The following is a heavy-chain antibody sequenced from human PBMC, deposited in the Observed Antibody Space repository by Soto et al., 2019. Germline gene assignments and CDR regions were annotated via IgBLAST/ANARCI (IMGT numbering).Heavy chain of an antibody. CDR1: GYTFTSSG. D-gene: IGHD6-19*01. V-gene: IGHV1-18*01. J-gene: IGHJ4*02. Sequence: QVQLVQSGGEVKKPGASVKVSCRASGYTFTSSGISWVRQAPGQGLEWLGWTSAYMVTNYAQKFQGRITMTTDTSTSTAYMELRSLRFDDTAVYYGARDSSGRAIVDSWGQGTLVTVS. CDR3: ARDSSGRAIVDS. CDR2: TSAYMVT.